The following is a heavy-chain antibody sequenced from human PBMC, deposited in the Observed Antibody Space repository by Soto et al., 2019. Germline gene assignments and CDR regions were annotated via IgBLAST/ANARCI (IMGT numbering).Heavy chain of an antibody. CDR3: AKAAAGDTYYYYGMDV. Sequence: QVQLVESGGGVVQPGRSLRLSCAASGFTFSSYGMHWVRQAPGKGLEWVAVISYDGSNKYYADSVKGRFTISRDNSKNTLYLQMNTLRAEDTAVYYCAKAAAGDTYYYYGMDVWGQGTTVTVSS. V-gene: IGHV3-30*18. CDR2: ISYDGSNK. CDR1: GFTFSSYG. J-gene: IGHJ6*02. D-gene: IGHD6-13*01.